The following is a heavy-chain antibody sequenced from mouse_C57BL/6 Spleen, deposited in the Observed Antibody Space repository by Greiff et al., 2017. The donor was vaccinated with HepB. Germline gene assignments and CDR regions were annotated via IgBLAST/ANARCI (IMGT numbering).Heavy chain of an antibody. V-gene: IGHV3-6*01. Sequence: ESGPGLVKPSQSLSLTCSVTGYSITSGYYWNWIRQFPGNKLEWMGYISYDGSNNYNPSLKNRISITRDTSKNQFFLKLNSVTTEDTATYYCARARDYDDLGFAYWGQGTLVTVSA. CDR1: GYSITSGYY. D-gene: IGHD2-4*01. J-gene: IGHJ3*01. CDR2: ISYDGSN. CDR3: ARARDYDDLGFAY.